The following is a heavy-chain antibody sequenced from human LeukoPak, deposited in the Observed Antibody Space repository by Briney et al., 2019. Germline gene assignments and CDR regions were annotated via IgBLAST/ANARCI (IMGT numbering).Heavy chain of an antibody. CDR3: ARELVSSGTGYFDL. J-gene: IGHJ2*01. CDR2: ITGSTTWT. CDR1: GFTFGNFG. D-gene: IGHD3-10*02. V-gene: IGHV3-23*01. Sequence: PGGSLRLSREASGFTFGNFGMTWVRQAPGKGLQWVSGITGSTTWTYYAASVKGRFTVSRDNSQNTLHLQMNSLRADDTAVYYCARELVSSGTGYFDLWGRGTLVTVSS.